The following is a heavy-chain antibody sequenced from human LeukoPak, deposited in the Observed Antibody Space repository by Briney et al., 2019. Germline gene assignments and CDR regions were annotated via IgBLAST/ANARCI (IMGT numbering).Heavy chain of an antibody. Sequence: ASVKVSCKASGYTFTGYYTHWVRQAPGQGLEWMGWINPNSGGTNYAQKFQGWVTMTRDTSISTAYMELSRLRSDDTAVYYCARGSTAAAVWRWEAGRSPFWDYWGQGTLVTVSS. CDR3: ARGSTAAAVWRWEAGRSPFWDY. D-gene: IGHD6-13*01. V-gene: IGHV1-2*04. CDR2: INPNSGGT. CDR1: GYTFTGYY. J-gene: IGHJ4*02.